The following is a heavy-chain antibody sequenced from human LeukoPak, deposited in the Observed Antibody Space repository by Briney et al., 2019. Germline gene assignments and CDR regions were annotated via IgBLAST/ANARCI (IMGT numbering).Heavy chain of an antibody. Sequence: SETLSLTCTVSGGSISSYYWSWIRQPAGKGLEWIGRIYTSGSTNYNPSLKSRVTMSVDTSKNQFSLKLSSVTAADTAVYYCARASTNILTGYPGIFWFDPWGQGTLVTVSS. J-gene: IGHJ5*02. D-gene: IGHD3-9*01. CDR2: IYTSGST. CDR3: ARASTNILTGYPGIFWFDP. CDR1: GGSISSYY. V-gene: IGHV4-4*07.